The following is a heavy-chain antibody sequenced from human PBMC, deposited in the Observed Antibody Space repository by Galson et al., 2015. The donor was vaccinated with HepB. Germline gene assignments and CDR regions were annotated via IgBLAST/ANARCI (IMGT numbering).Heavy chain of an antibody. D-gene: IGHD6-13*01. V-gene: IGHV4-39*01. Sequence: ETLSLTCTVSGGSISSSDYYWGWIRQPPGKGLEWIGSIYYSGTTYCKPSLRSRVTISVDRSKNQLSLKMTSVTAADTTVYYCARGGYSAPGRDVFDIWGQGTMVTVSS. CDR1: GGSISSSDYY. CDR3: ARGGYSAPGRDVFDI. J-gene: IGHJ3*02. CDR2: IYYSGTT.